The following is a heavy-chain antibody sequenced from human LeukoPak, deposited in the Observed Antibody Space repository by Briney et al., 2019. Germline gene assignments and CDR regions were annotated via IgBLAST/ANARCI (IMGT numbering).Heavy chain of an antibody. Sequence: ASVTVSFTSSVYTFTIYYMHWVRQAPGQGLGWMGIINPSGGSTSYAQKFQGRVTMTRDTSTSTVYMELSSLRSEDTAVYYCARIAAAADGGFDLWGQGTLVTVSS. D-gene: IGHD6-13*01. CDR1: VYTFTIYY. J-gene: IGHJ5*02. CDR2: INPSGGST. V-gene: IGHV1-46*01. CDR3: ARIAAAADGGFDL.